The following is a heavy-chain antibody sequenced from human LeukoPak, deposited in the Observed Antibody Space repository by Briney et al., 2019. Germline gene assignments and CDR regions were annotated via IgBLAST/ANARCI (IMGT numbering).Heavy chain of an antibody. J-gene: IGHJ4*02. V-gene: IGHV1-2*02. D-gene: IGHD3-10*01. CDR2: INPNSGGT. Sequence: GASVKVSCKASGYTFTGYYMHWVRQAPGQGLEWMGWINPNSGGTNYAQKFQGRVTMTRDTSISTAYMELSRLRSDDTAVYYCARGQPTVRGVEDYWGRGTLVTVSS. CDR3: ARGQPTVRGVEDY. CDR1: GYTFTGYY.